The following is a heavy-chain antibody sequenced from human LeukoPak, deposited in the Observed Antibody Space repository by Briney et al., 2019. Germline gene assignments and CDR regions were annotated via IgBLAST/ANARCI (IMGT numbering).Heavy chain of an antibody. CDR1: GYSFTSYW. Sequence: GESLKISCKGSGYSFTSYWIGWVRQMPGKGLEWMGISYPGDSDTRYSPSFQGQVTISADKSISTAYLQWSSLKASDTAMYYCARPGYYYDSSGYYYVDYWGQGTLVTASS. J-gene: IGHJ4*02. V-gene: IGHV5-51*01. CDR2: SYPGDSDT. CDR3: ARPGYYYDSSGYYYVDY. D-gene: IGHD3-22*01.